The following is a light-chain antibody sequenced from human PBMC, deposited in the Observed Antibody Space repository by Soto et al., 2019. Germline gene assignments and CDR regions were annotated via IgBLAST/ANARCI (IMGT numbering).Light chain of an antibody. CDR3: QKYESSPLT. V-gene: IGKV3-20*01. CDR2: DTS. J-gene: IGKJ4*01. Sequence: EIVLTQSPGTLSLSVGERVTLSCRASQSVSSYLAWYQQTPGQAPRLLIYDTSNRATGTPDRFSGGGSGTALPFTFSRLGLEDFPVFYCQKYESSPLTLGGGTRVNIK. CDR1: QSVSSY.